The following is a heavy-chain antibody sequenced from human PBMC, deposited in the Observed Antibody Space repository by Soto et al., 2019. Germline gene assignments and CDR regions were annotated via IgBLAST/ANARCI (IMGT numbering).Heavy chain of an antibody. V-gene: IGHV1-69*13. CDR3: ARVEYSSSWYTPGDY. CDR2: IIPIFGTA. D-gene: IGHD6-13*01. CDR1: GGTFSSYA. Sequence: GASVKVSCKASGGTFSSYAISGVRQAPGQGLEWMGGIIPIFGTANYAQKFQGRVTITADESTSTAYMELSSLRSEDTDVYYCARVEYSSSWYTPGDYWGQGNLVTVSS. J-gene: IGHJ4*02.